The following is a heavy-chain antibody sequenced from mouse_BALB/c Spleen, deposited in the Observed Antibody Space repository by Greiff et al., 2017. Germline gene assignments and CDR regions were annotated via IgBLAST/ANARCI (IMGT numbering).Heavy chain of an antibody. CDR2: ISSGSSTI. J-gene: IGHJ3*01. D-gene: IGHD2-1*01. CDR1: GFTFSSFG. V-gene: IGHV5-17*02. CDR3: ARSPPIYYGGFAY. Sequence: EVQRVESGGGLVQPGGSRKLSCAASGFTFSSFGMHWVRQAPEKGLEWVAYISSGSSTIYYADTVKGRFTISRDNPKNTLFLQMTSLRSEDTAMYYCARSPPIYYGGFAYWGQGTLVTVSA.